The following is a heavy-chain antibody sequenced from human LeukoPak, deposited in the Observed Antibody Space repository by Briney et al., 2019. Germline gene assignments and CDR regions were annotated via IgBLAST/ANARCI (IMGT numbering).Heavy chain of an antibody. CDR3: ARLDRSSGYYLGAFDI. J-gene: IGHJ3*02. CDR1: GGSISSYY. V-gene: IGHV4-59*08. D-gene: IGHD3-22*01. CDR2: IYYSGST. Sequence: SETLSLTCTVSGGSISSYYWSWIRQPPGKGLEWIGYIYYSGSTNYNPSLKSRLTITIDTSKNHFYLKLSSVTAADTAVYYGARLDRSSGYYLGAFDIWGQGTMVTVSS.